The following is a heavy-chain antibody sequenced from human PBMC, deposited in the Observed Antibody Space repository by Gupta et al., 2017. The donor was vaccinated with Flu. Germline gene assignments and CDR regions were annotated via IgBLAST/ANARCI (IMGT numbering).Heavy chain of an antibody. CDR3: ARESQKTIFGVRDSDAFDI. Sequence: QVQLQESGPGLVKPSQTLSLTCTVSGGSISSGSYYWSWIRQPAGKGLEWIGRIYTSGSTNYNPSLKSRVTISVDTSKNQFSLKLSSVTAADTAVYYCARESQKTIFGVRDSDAFDIWGQGTMVTVSS. CDR1: GGSISSGSYY. J-gene: IGHJ3*02. V-gene: IGHV4-61*02. CDR2: IYTSGST. D-gene: IGHD3-3*01.